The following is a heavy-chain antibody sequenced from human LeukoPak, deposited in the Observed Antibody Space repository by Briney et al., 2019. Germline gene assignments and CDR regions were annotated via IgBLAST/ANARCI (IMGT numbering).Heavy chain of an antibody. CDR3: ANHIVLIPAGGGELELRGGHY. CDR1: GFSIRSYA. D-gene: IGHD2-8*02. V-gene: IGHV3-23*01. J-gene: IGHJ4*02. CDR2: ISGNGRVT. Sequence: GGSLRLSCEASGFSIRSYAMSWVRQVPGKGLEWVSGISGNGRVTDYADSVKGRFTISRDDSKNTVHLLMNSLRVEDTAVYYCANHIVLIPAGGGELELRGGHYWGQGTPVIVSS.